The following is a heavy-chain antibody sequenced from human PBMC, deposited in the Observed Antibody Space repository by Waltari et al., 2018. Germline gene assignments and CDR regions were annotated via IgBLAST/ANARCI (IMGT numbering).Heavy chain of an antibody. D-gene: IGHD2-15*01. CDR3: ARVVATMARTQGWFDP. J-gene: IGHJ5*02. Sequence: EVQLVQSGAEVKKPGESLKISCKGSGYSFTSYWIGWVRQMPGKGLEWMGIIYPGDSETRYSPAFQGQVTISADKSISTAYLQWSSLKASDTAMDYCARVVATMARTQGWFDPWGQGTLVTVSS. CDR2: IYPGDSET. V-gene: IGHV5-51*01. CDR1: GYSFTSYW.